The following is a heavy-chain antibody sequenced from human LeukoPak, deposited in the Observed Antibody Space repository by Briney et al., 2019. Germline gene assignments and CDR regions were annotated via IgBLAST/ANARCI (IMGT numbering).Heavy chain of an antibody. Sequence: SGGSLRLSCAGTGFTFSTYAMIWVRQAPGKGLEWISAIGGSGGSTYYADSVKGWFTISRDNPKSTLYLQMNSLRAEDTAVYYCARRVAGSSYYYYYSMDVWGQGTTVTVSS. CDR2: IGGSGGST. V-gene: IGHV3-23*01. J-gene: IGHJ6*02. D-gene: IGHD6-19*01. CDR3: ARRVAGSSYYYYYSMDV. CDR1: GFTFSTYA.